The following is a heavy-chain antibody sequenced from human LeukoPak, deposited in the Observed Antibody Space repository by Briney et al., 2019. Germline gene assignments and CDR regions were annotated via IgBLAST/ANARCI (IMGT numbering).Heavy chain of an antibody. J-gene: IGHJ4*02. V-gene: IGHV1-24*01. CDR1: GYTLTELS. Sequence: ASVKVSCKVSGYTLTELSTHWVRQAPGKGLEWMLGFDPEDGETIYAQKFQGRVTMTEDTSTDTAYMELSSLRSEDTAVYYCAAHSYYDPYYFDYWGQGTLVTVSS. D-gene: IGHD3-22*01. CDR2: FDPEDGET. CDR3: AAHSYYDPYYFDY.